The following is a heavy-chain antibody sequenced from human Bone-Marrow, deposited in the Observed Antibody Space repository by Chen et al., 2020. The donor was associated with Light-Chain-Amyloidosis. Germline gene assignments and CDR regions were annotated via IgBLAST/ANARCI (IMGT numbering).Heavy chain of an antibody. V-gene: IGHV5-51*01. Sequence: EVQLEQSGPEVKKPGESLKISCKGSGYTFPNYWIGWVRQMPGKGLEWMGVIYPDDSDARYSPSFGGQVTISAHKSITPAYLQWRSLKASDTAMYYCARRRDGYNFDYWGQGTLVTVSS. CDR3: ARRRDGYNFDY. CDR1: GYTFPNYW. CDR2: IYPDDSDA. J-gene: IGHJ4*02. D-gene: IGHD5-12*01.